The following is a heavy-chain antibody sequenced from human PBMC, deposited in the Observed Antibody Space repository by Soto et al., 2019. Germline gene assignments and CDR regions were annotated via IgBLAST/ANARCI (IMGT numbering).Heavy chain of an antibody. J-gene: IGHJ4*02. CDR2: INPSSGST. CDR3: AFTGRYCSGGSCYPGDGVY. D-gene: IGHD2-15*01. CDR1: GYTFTNYY. V-gene: IGHV1-46*01. Sequence: GASVKVSCKASGYTFTNYYIHWVRQSPGRGLEWMGMINPSSGSTTYAQNFQGRVTLTRDTSTTTVYMELSSLTSEDTAVYYCAFTGRYCSGGSCYPGDGVYWGQGTLVTVSS.